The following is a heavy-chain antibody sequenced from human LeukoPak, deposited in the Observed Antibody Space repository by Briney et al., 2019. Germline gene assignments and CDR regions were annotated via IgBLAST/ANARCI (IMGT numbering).Heavy chain of an antibody. D-gene: IGHD2-15*01. Sequence: GGSLRLSCAASGFTFSSYWMYWVRQAPGKGLVWVSRIKSDGSSTSYADSVKGRFTISRDNAKSTLYLQMNSLRVEDTAVYYCARDNGYSHYFDYWGQGTLVTVSS. CDR2: IKSDGSST. V-gene: IGHV3-74*01. J-gene: IGHJ4*02. CDR3: ARDNGYSHYFDY. CDR1: GFTFSSYW.